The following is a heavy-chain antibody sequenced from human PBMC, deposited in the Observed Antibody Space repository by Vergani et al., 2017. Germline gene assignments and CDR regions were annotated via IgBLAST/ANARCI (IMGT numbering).Heavy chain of an antibody. D-gene: IGHD2-8*01. V-gene: IGHV3-21*06. CDR3: ASDCTSGCCPDNYGMDL. J-gene: IGHJ6*02. CDR2: IGSGGPYI. Sequence: EVQLVESGGGLVKPGGSLRLSCAASGFTFSDFSMSWVRQAPGKGLEWVAFIGSGGPYINYADSVKGRFIISRDNTNNSLFLQLRSLRAEDAAVYYCASDCTSGCCPDNYGMDLWGQGATVTVSS. CDR1: GFTFSDFS.